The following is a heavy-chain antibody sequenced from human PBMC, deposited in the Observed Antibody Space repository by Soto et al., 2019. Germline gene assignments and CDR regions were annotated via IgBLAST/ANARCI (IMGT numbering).Heavy chain of an antibody. CDR3: FFKEEDGIRGVRSVSAFLLNRSSDL. V-gene: IGHV3-74*01. J-gene: IGHJ2*01. CDR2: INSDGSST. D-gene: IGHD3-10*02. Sequence: KGLVWVSRINSDGSSTSYADSVKGRFTISRDNAKNTLYLQMNSLRAEDTAVYFFFFKEEDGIRGVRSVSAFLLNRSSDL.